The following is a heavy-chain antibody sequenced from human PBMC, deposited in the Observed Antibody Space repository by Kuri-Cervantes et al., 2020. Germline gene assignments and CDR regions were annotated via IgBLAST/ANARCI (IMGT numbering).Heavy chain of an antibody. CDR3: ARGELEPNDYYYYYMDV. Sequence: GGSLRLSCAASGFTFDDYAMHWVRQAPGKGLEWVSLISWDGGSTYYADSVKGRFTISRDNAKNTLYLQMNSLRAEDTAVYYCARGELEPNDYYYYYMDVWGKGTTVTVSS. D-gene: IGHD1-1*01. CDR1: GFTFDDYA. V-gene: IGHV3-43D*04. CDR2: ISWDGGST. J-gene: IGHJ6*03.